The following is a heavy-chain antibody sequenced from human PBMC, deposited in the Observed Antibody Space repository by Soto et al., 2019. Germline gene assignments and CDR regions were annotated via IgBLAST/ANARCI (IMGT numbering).Heavy chain of an antibody. CDR2: ISAYNGNT. Sequence: QVQLVQSGAEVKKPGASVKVSCKASGYTFTSYGISWVRQAPGQGLEWMGWISAYNGNTNYAQKLQGRVTMTTDTSTSTAYRELRSLRSDDTAVYYCARVRSYYGSGSRPHHPWGQGTLVTVSS. J-gene: IGHJ5*02. V-gene: IGHV1-18*01. CDR3: ARVRSYYGSGSRPHHP. D-gene: IGHD3-10*01. CDR1: GYTFTSYG.